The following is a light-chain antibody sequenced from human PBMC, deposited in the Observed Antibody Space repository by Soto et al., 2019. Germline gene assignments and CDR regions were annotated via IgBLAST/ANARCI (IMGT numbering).Light chain of an antibody. CDR3: QQRINWPLT. CDR2: GAS. Sequence: EIVLKHSPGTLSFSQRERARLXCMASHSFSSSLAWYQQKPGQAPRLLIFGASIRVTGIPDRFIGSGSGTHFTLTISSLEPEDFAVYYCQQRINWPLTFGGGTKVDIK. J-gene: IGKJ4*01. CDR1: HSFSSS. V-gene: IGKV3-11*01.